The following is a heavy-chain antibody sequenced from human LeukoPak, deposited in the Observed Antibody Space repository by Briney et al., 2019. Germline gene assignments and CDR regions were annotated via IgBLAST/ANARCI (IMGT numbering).Heavy chain of an antibody. CDR3: AEDGIRDFDWSNRPNWFDP. Sequence: SETLSLTCAVSGGSFIAYFWRWIRQPPGKGLEWIGEINHSGRTNYNPSLNSRVTISVDTSKNQFSLKLSSVTAADTAFFFRAEDGIRDFDWSNRPNWFDPWGQGTLVTVSS. CDR1: GGSFIAYF. J-gene: IGHJ5*02. CDR2: INHSGRT. V-gene: IGHV4-34*01. D-gene: IGHD3-9*01.